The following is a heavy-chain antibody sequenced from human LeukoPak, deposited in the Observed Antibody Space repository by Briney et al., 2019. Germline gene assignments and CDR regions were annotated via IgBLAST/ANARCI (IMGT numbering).Heavy chain of an antibody. D-gene: IGHD2-2*02. CDR3: ARPRPPLDCSSTSCYIDYYYYYGMDV. J-gene: IGHJ6*02. V-gene: IGHV3-33*01. CDR1: GFTFRYYG. Sequence: QPGGSLRLSCAASGFTFRYYGMHWVRQAPGKGLEWVAVIWYDGSKKYYVDSVKGRFTISRDNSQNTLYLQMDSLRTEDTAVYYCARPRPPLDCSSTSCYIDYYYYYGMDVWGQGTTVTVSS. CDR2: IWYDGSKK.